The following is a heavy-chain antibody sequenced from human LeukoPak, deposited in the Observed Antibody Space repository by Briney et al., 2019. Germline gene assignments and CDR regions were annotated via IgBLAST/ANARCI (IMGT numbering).Heavy chain of an antibody. J-gene: IGHJ4*02. CDR3: ARDRVADGFDY. V-gene: IGHV3-21*01. D-gene: IGHD2-21*01. CDR1: EFILSTYS. Sequence: GGSLRLSCAASEFILSTYSMNWVRQAPGKGLEWVSSISSSSSYIYYADSVKGRFTISRDNAKNLLYLQMNSLRAEDTAVYYCARDRVADGFDYWGQGTLVTVFS. CDR2: ISSSSSYI.